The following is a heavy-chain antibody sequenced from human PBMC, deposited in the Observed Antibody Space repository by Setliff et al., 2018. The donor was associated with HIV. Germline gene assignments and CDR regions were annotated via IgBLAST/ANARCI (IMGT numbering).Heavy chain of an antibody. D-gene: IGHD3-10*01. CDR2: INTNAGNP. Sequence: ASVKVSCKASGYTFTSYAMNWVRQAPGQGLEWMGWINTNAGNPTYAQGFTGRFVFSLDTSVSTAYLQISSLKAEDTAVYYCARDESDSLYYMDYYYMDVWGKGTTVTVSS. V-gene: IGHV7-4-1*02. J-gene: IGHJ6*03. CDR1: GYTFTSYA. CDR3: ARDESDSLYYMDYYYMDV.